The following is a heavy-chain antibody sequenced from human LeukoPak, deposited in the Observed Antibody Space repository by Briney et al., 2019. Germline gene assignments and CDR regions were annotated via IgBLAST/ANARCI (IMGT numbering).Heavy chain of an antibody. J-gene: IGHJ3*02. CDR3: AREGLATNPPPRAFDI. CDR2: IYYSGST. D-gene: IGHD5-12*01. V-gene: IGHV4-59*01. Sequence: PSETLSLTCTVSGGSISSYYWSWIRQPPGKGLEWIGYIYYSGSTNYNPSLKSRVTISVDTSKNQFSLKLSSVTAADTAVYYCAREGLATNPPPRAFDIWGQGTMVTVSS. CDR1: GGSISSYY.